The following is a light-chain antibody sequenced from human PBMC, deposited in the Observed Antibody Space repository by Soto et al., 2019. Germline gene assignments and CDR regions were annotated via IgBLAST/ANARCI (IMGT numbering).Light chain of an antibody. J-gene: IGLJ1*01. CDR1: SSDVGGFEY. CDR2: DVT. V-gene: IGLV2-14*01. Sequence: QSGLSQPASVPGSPGQSITISCTGTSSDVGGFEYVSWYQHQPGKAPKLIIYDVTKRPSGVSNRFSGPKSGNTASLTISGIQAEDEGDYYCGSITRSSTSVFGTGTKVTVL. CDR3: GSITRSSTSV.